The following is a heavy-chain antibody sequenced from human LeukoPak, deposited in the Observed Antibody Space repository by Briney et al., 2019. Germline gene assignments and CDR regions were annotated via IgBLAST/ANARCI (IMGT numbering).Heavy chain of an antibody. J-gene: IGHJ4*02. V-gene: IGHV3-21*01. D-gene: IGHD3-10*01. CDR3: ARDRVYGSGSSDY. CDR2: ISSSSYI. CDR1: GFTFSSYS. Sequence: GWSLTLSCAASGFTFSSYSMNWVRPAPWKELEWVSSISSSSYIYYADSVKGRFTISRDNAKDSLYLQMNSLRAEDTAVYYCARDRVYGSGSSDYWGQGTLVTVSS.